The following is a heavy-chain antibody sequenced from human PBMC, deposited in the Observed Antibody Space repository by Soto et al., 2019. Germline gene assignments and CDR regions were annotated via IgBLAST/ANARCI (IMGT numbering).Heavy chain of an antibody. D-gene: IGHD1-26*01. J-gene: IGHJ3*01. CDR1: GFTFSNYA. V-gene: IGHV3-48*02. CDR2: ISIVRGSL. CDR3: VREDRWGFNF. Sequence: EVHLVESGGGLVQPGGSLRVSCAASGFTFSNYAMNWVRQAPGKGLEWVSYISIVRGSLFYAYSVNGRFTISRDDAKNSLYLQINTLREEHPVVYYCVREDRWGFNFRGQGTMVTVSS.